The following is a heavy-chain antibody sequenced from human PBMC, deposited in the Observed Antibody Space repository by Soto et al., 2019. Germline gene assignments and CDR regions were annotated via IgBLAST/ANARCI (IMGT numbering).Heavy chain of an antibody. J-gene: IGHJ6*02. CDR3: ARGWSSSWNYYYYGMDV. Sequence: ATLSLTCAVYGGSFSGYYWSWIRQPPGKGLEWIGEINHSGSTNYNPSLKSRVTISVDTSKNQFSLKLSSVTAADTAVYYCARGWSSSWNYYYYGMDVWGQGTTVTVSS. CDR1: GGSFSGYY. CDR2: INHSGST. D-gene: IGHD6-13*01. V-gene: IGHV4-34*01.